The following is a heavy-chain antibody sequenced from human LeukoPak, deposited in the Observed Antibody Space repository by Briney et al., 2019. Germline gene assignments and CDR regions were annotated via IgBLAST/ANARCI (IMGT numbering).Heavy chain of an antibody. CDR3: ARSPAARINWFDP. D-gene: IGHD2-2*01. CDR2: IIPIFGTA. J-gene: IGHJ5*02. Sequence: ASVKVSCKASGGTFSSYAIGWVRQAPGQGLEWMGGIIPIFGTANYAQKFQGRVTITADESTSTAYMELSSLRSEDTAVYYCARSPAARINWFDPWGQGTLVTVSS. V-gene: IGHV1-69*13. CDR1: GGTFSSYA.